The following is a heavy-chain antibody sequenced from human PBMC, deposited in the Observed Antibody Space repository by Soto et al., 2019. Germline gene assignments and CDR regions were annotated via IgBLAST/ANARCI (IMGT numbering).Heavy chain of an antibody. D-gene: IGHD3-10*01. Sequence: EVQVLESGGGSVQPGGSLRLSCAASGFPFSMFAMNWVRQAPGKGLEWVSGIRGSGGGTYYADSVKGRFTISRDDSRNMLYLEMNTLRGDDTAVYYCAKASGRVHYGMHVWGQGNTVTVSS. CDR1: GFPFSMFA. CDR2: IRGSGGGT. J-gene: IGHJ6*02. V-gene: IGHV3-23*01. CDR3: AKASGRVHYGMHV.